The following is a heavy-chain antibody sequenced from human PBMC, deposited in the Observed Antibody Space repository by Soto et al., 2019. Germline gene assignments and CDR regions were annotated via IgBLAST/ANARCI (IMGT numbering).Heavy chain of an antibody. CDR2: IYYSGGT. J-gene: IGHJ4*02. CDR1: GGSVSSGSYY. V-gene: IGHV4-61*01. Sequence: SETLSLTCTVSGGSVSSGSYYWSWIRQPPGKGLEWIGYIYYSGGTNYNPSLKSRVTISVDTSKNQFSLKLSSVTAADTAVYYCARVGTDKRYNWNGPFDYWGQGTLVTVSS. D-gene: IGHD1-1*01. CDR3: ARVGTDKRYNWNGPFDY.